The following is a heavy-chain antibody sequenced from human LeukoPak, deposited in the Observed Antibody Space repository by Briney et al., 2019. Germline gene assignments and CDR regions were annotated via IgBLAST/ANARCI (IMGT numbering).Heavy chain of an antibody. V-gene: IGHV4-59*01. D-gene: IGHD4-17*01. J-gene: IGHJ5*02. Sequence: SETLSLTCTVSGGSISGYYWSWIRQPPGKGLEWIGYIYYSGSTNYNPSLKSRVTISVDTSKNQFSLKLSSVTAADTAVYYCARDTTGMDWFDPWGQGTLVTVSS. CDR2: IYYSGST. CDR3: ARDTTGMDWFDP. CDR1: GGSISGYY.